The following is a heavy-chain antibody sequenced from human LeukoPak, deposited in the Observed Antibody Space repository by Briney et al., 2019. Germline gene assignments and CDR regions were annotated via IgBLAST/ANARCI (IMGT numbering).Heavy chain of an antibody. CDR3: ARAVAWDTAMARGYYFDY. D-gene: IGHD5-18*01. Sequence: ASVKVSCKASGYTFTSYAMHWVRQAPGQRLEWMGWINAGNGNTKYSQEFQGRVTITRDTSASTAYMELSSLRSEDMAVYYCARAVAWDTAMARGYYFDYWGQGTLVTVSS. CDR1: GYTFTSYA. CDR2: INAGNGNT. J-gene: IGHJ4*02. V-gene: IGHV1-3*03.